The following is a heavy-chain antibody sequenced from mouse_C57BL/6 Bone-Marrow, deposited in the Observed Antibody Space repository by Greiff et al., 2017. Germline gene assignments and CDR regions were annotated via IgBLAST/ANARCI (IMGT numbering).Heavy chain of an antibody. CDR1: GFTFSDYG. CDR3: ARRTVVAPDWYFDV. J-gene: IGHJ1*03. D-gene: IGHD1-1*01. CDR2: ISSGSSTI. V-gene: IGHV5-17*01. Sequence: EVHLVESGGGLVKPGGSLKLSCAASGFTFSDYGMHWVRQAPEKGLEWVAYISSGSSTIYYADTVKGRFTISRDNAKNTLFLQMTSLRSEDTAMYYCARRTVVAPDWYFDVWGTGTTVTVSS.